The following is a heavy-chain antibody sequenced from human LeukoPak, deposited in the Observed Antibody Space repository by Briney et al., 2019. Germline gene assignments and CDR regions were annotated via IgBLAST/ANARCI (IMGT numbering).Heavy chain of an antibody. CDR2: IIPIFGTA. Sequence: SVKVSCKASGGTFISYAISWVRQAPGQGLEWMGGIIPIFGTANYAQKFQGRVTITADESTSTAYMELSSLRSEDTAVYYCARYGSGSLGDYYFDYWGQGTLVTVSS. D-gene: IGHD3-10*01. CDR3: ARYGSGSLGDYYFDY. V-gene: IGHV1-69*13. CDR1: GGTFISYA. J-gene: IGHJ4*02.